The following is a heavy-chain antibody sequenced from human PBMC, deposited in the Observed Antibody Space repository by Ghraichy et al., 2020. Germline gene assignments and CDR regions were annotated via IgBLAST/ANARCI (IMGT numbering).Heavy chain of an antibody. D-gene: IGHD3-22*01. V-gene: IGHV4-39*01. J-gene: IGHJ3*02. CDR2: IYYSGST. CDR3: ARHEWLPPPVVITVWGHLDVFDI. Sequence: SETLSLTCTVSGGSISSSSYYWGWIRQPPGKGLEWIGSIYYSGSTYYNPSLKSRVTISVDTSKNQFSLKLSSVTAADTAVYYCARHEWLPPPVVITVWGHLDVFDIWGQGTMVTVSS. CDR1: GGSISSSSYY.